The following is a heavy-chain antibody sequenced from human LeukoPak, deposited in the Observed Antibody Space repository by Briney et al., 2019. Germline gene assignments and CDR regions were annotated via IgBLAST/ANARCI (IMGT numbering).Heavy chain of an antibody. Sequence: ASETLSLTCTVSGGSISSYYWSWIRQPPGKGLEWIGYIYYSGSTNYNPSLKSRVTISVDTSKNQFSLKLSSVTAADTAVYYCARRQSSSWNGCSPPGGREPLVTFPS. J-gene: IGHJ5*02. D-gene: IGHD6-13*01. CDR3: ARRQSSSWNGCSPP. V-gene: IGHV4-59*08. CDR1: GGSISSYY. CDR2: IYYSGST.